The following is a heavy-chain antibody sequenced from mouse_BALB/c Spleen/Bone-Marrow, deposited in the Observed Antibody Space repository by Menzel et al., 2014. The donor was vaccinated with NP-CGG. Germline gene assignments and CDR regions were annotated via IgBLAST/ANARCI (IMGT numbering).Heavy chain of an antibody. CDR2: LDPYNGGT. CDR3: ARAGYRRGFAY. CDR1: GYSFTDYN. V-gene: IGHV1S135*01. D-gene: IGHD1-2*01. J-gene: IGHJ3*01. Sequence: VQLQQSGPELVKPGASVKVSCKASGYSFTDYNMNWVKQSHGKSLEWIGYLDPYNGGTTYNQKFKGKATLTVDKSSSTSIMHLNGLTSDDSAFYYCARAGYRRGFAYWGQGTLVTVSA.